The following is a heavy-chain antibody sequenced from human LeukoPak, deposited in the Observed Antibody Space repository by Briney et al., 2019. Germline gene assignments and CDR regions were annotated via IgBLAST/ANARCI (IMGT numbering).Heavy chain of an antibody. CDR3: ARDANRARYFDY. CDR1: GFTFSSYG. CDR2: IWYDGSNK. Sequence: QPGGSLRLSCAASGFTFSSYGMHWFRQAPGKGLGWVAVIWYDGSNKYYADSVKGRFTISRDNSKNTLYLQMNSLRAEDTAVYYCARDANRARYFDYWGQGTLVTVSS. D-gene: IGHD1-14*01. V-gene: IGHV3-33*01. J-gene: IGHJ4*02.